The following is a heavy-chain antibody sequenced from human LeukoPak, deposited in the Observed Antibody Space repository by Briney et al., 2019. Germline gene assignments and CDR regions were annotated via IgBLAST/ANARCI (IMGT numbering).Heavy chain of an antibody. V-gene: IGHV4-39*07. CDR2: IYYSGTT. J-gene: IGHJ5*02. CDR3: ARDKATGDCSSTSCYDWFYP. D-gene: IGHD2-2*01. CDR1: GGSISSSSYY. Sequence: SETLSLTCTVSGGSISSSSYYWGWVSQPPGKGLEWLGSIYYSGTTYYYPSLKSLFTISVDTSKNQFSLKLISVTAAHTAVYYCARDKATGDCSSTSCYDWFYPCGQGTLVTVSS.